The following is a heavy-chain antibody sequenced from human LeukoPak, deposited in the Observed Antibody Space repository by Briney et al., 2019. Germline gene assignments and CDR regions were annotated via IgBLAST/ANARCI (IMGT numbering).Heavy chain of an antibody. CDR1: GGTFSSYA. CDR3: AREGSANEEGFDY. J-gene: IGHJ4*02. Sequence: ASVKVSCKASGGTFSSYAVSWVRQAPGQGLEWMGGIIPIFGTANYAQKFQGRVTITADESTSTAYMELSSLRSEDTAVYYCAREGSANEEGFDYWGQGTLVTVSS. D-gene: IGHD4/OR15-4a*01. CDR2: IIPIFGTA. V-gene: IGHV1-69*13.